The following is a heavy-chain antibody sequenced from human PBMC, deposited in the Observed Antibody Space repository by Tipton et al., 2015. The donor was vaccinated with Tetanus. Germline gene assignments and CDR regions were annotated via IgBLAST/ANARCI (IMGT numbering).Heavy chain of an antibody. Sequence: TLSLTCTVSGGSMNSYYWSWIRQPPGKGLEWIGYIYYTGSTNYNPSLKSGVTISLDTSKNQFSLKLTSASAADTAVYYCARLTGHSMDVVDYYYFGMDVWGQGTKVTVSS. V-gene: IGHV4-59*01. J-gene: IGHJ6*02. CDR2: IYYTGST. D-gene: IGHD2-21*01. CDR3: ARLTGHSMDVVDYYYFGMDV. CDR1: GGSMNSYY.